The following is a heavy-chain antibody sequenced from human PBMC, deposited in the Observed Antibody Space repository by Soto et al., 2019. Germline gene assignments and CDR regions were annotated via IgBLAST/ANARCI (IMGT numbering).Heavy chain of an antibody. D-gene: IGHD6-13*01. CDR2: INPSGGNT. CDR1: GYTFTSYY. CDR3: ARGASSSWTSLDY. V-gene: IGHV1-46*01. Sequence: ASVKVSCKASGYTFTSYYMHWVRQAPGQGLEWMGIINPSGGNTKYSQRFQGRVTITRDTSASTAYMDLSSLTSDDTAVYYCARGASSSWTSLDYWGQGTLVTVSS. J-gene: IGHJ4*02.